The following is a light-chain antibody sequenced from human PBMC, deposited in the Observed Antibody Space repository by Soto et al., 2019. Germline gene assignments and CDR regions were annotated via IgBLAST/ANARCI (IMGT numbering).Light chain of an antibody. J-gene: IGKJ5*01. Sequence: DILMTQSPDSLTLSLGERATINCKSSQSVFSRFRNKNYLGWFQQKPGQTPRLLIYWASTRESGVSDRFSGSGSGTDFTLTIDSLQAEDVAVYYCQQYHSDPITFGQGTRLEIK. CDR3: QQYHSDPIT. CDR2: WAS. CDR1: QSVFSRFRNKNY. V-gene: IGKV4-1*01.